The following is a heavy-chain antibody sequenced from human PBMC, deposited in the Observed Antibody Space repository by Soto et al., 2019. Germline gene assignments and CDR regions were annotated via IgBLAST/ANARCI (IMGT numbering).Heavy chain of an antibody. V-gene: IGHV4-59*01. J-gene: IGHJ5*02. CDR3: ARELRYFDWLLYNWFDP. Sequence: SXTLSLTCTFSGGSISSYYWSWIRQPPGKGLEWIGYIYYSGSTNYDPSLKSRVTISVDTSKNQFSLKLSSVTAADTAVYYCARELRYFDWLLYNWFDPWGQGTLVTVYS. CDR2: IYYSGST. D-gene: IGHD3-9*01. CDR1: GGSISSYY.